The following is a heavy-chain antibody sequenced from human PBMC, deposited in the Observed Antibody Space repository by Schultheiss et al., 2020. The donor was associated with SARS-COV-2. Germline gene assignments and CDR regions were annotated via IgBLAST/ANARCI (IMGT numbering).Heavy chain of an antibody. J-gene: IGHJ6*02. D-gene: IGHD2-21*02. CDR2: ISSSSSYI. CDR3: ARDPSYCGGDCYMWGYYYYGMDV. CDR1: GFTFSSYS. V-gene: IGHV3-21*01. Sequence: GGSLRLSCAASGFTFSSYSMNWVRQAPGKGLEWVSSISSSSSYIYYADSVKGRFTISRDNDKNSLYLQMNSLRAEDTAVYYCARDPSYCGGDCYMWGYYYYGMDVWGQGTTVTVSS.